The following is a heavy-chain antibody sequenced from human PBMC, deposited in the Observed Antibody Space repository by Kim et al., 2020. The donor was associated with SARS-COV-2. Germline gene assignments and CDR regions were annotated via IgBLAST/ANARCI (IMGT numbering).Heavy chain of an antibody. V-gene: IGHV3-66*02. D-gene: IGHD1-26*01. CDR3: ARDRWEDWFDP. J-gene: IGHJ5*02. CDR1: GFTVSSNY. Sequence: GGSLRLSRAASGFTVSSNYMSWVRQAPGKGLEWVSVIYSGGSTYYADSVKGRFTISRDNSKNTLYLQMNSLRAEDTAVYYCARDRWEDWFDPWGQGTLVTVSS. CDR2: IYSGGST.